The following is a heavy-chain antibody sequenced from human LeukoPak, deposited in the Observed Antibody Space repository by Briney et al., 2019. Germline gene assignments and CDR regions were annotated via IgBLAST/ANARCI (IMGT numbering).Heavy chain of an antibody. CDR3: ARLVTSYFDY. CDR1: GYIFTTYW. D-gene: IGHD4-11*01. V-gene: IGHV5-51*01. CDR2: ICPGDSDT. J-gene: IGHJ4*02. Sequence: GESLKISCKGSGYIFTTYWIAWVRQMPGKGLEWMGIICPGDSDTRYSPSFQGQVTISADKSISTACLQWSSLKASDTAMYYCARLVTSYFDYWGQGTLVTVSS.